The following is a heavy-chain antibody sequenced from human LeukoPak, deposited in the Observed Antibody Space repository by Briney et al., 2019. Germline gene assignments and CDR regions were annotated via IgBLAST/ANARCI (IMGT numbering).Heavy chain of an antibody. D-gene: IGHD3-22*01. CDR3: RLRCYDSSGYTKYYFDY. CDR2: IIPIFGTA. J-gene: IGHJ4*02. Sequence: SVKLSCKASGGTFSSYAISWVRQAPGQRLEWMGGIIPIFGTANYAQKFQGRVTITADESTSTAYMELSSLRSEDTAVYYCRLRCYDSSGYTKYYFDYWGQGTLVTVSS. V-gene: IGHV1-69*13. CDR1: GGTFSSYA.